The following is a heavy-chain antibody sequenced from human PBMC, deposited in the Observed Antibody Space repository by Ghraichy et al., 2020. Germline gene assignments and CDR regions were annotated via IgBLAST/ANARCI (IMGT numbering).Heavy chain of an antibody. Sequence: GESLNISCTASGFTFGDYAMSWFRQAPGKGLEWVGSIRSKAYGGTTEYAASVKGRFTISRDDSKSIAYLQMNSLKTEDTAVYYCGGLGRPHQGPTAWGQGTLVTVSS. J-gene: IGHJ4*02. CDR2: IRSKAYGGTT. CDR3: GGLGRPHQGPTA. V-gene: IGHV3-49*03. CDR1: GFTFGDYA. D-gene: IGHD2-21*02.